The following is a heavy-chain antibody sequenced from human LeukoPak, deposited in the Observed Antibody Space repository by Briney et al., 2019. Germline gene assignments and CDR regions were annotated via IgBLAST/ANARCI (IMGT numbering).Heavy chain of an antibody. J-gene: IGHJ5*02. CDR2: MNPNSGNT. D-gene: IGHD6-6*01. V-gene: IGHV1-8*01. CDR3: ARGLGRIAARRGNKWFDP. Sequence: GASVKVSCKASGYTFTSYDINWVRQATGQGLEWMGWMNPNSGNTGYAQKFQGRVTMTRNTSISTAYMELSSLRSEDTAVYYCARGLGRIAARRGNKWFDPWGQGTLVTVSS. CDR1: GYTFTSYD.